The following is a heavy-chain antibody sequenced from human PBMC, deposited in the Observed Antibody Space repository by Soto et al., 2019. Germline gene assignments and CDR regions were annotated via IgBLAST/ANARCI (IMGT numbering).Heavy chain of an antibody. J-gene: IGHJ4*01. D-gene: IGHD3-22*01. Sequence: SETLSLTCTVSGGSISSGGYYWSWIRQHPGKGLEWIGYIYYGGSTYYNPSLKSRATISGDTSKNQFSLKLSSVTAADTAVYYCARGGYYYENSGQNAYDYWGQGILVTFSS. CDR1: GGSISSGGYY. CDR2: IYYGGST. CDR3: ARGGYYYENSGQNAYDY. V-gene: IGHV4-31*03.